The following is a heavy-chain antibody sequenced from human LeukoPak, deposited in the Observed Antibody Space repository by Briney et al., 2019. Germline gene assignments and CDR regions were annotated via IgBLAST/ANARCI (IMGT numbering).Heavy chain of an antibody. CDR1: GYTFTDFY. D-gene: IGHD4-11*01. Sequence: ASVKVSCQASGYTFTDFYIHWVRQAPGQGLEWMGRINPNSGATTYVHKFQGRVTMTRNTSISTAYMELSSLRSEDTAVYYCARGRRGLQQNWGQGTLVTVSS. CDR2: INPNSGAT. J-gene: IGHJ4*02. CDR3: ARGRRGLQQN. V-gene: IGHV1-2*06.